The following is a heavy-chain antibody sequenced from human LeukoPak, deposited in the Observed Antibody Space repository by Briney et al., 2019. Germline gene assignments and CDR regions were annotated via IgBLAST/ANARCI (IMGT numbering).Heavy chain of an antibody. CDR2: INPISGNT. V-gene: IGHV1-8*01. CDR3: TRETAMVADDAFDI. Sequence: ASVKVSCKASGYTFTRFAMNWVRQAPGQGLEWMGWINPISGNTGYAQKFQGRVTMTRSTSISTAYMELSSLRSEDTAVYYCTRETAMVADDAFDIWGQGTMVTVSS. J-gene: IGHJ3*02. D-gene: IGHD5-18*01. CDR1: GYTFTRFA.